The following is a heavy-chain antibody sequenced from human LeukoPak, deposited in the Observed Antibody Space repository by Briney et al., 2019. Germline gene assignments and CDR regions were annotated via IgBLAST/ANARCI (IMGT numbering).Heavy chain of an antibody. CDR2: INQDGSEE. CDR1: GFTFSHYW. V-gene: IGHV3-7*01. Sequence: PGGSLRLSCAASGFTFSHYWMTWVRQVPGKGLEWVAQINQDGSEEYYMDSVKARFTISRDNAKNSVFLQMNSLRAEDTVVYYCVRDGGVSGYDLLDYWGQGTLVTVSS. CDR3: VRDGGVSGYDLLDY. D-gene: IGHD5-12*01. J-gene: IGHJ4*02.